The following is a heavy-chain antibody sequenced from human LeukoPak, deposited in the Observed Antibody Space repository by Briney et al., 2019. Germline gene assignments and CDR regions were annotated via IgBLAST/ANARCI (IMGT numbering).Heavy chain of an antibody. CDR1: GYSFTSYW. Sequence: GESLKISCKGSGYSFTSYWIGWVRQMPGKGLEWMGIIYTGDSDTRYSPSFPGQVTISADKSISTAYLQWSSLKASDTAMYYCARHEGDCSSTSCPGYYFDYWGQGTLVTVSS. CDR2: IYTGDSDT. D-gene: IGHD2-2*01. CDR3: ARHEGDCSSTSCPGYYFDY. J-gene: IGHJ4*02. V-gene: IGHV5-51*01.